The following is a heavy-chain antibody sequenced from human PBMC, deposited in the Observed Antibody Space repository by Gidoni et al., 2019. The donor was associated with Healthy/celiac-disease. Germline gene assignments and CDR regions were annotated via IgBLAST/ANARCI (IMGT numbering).Heavy chain of an antibody. J-gene: IGHJ3*02. CDR1: GGTFSSYA. Sequence: QVQLVQSGAEVKKPGSSVKVSCKASGGTFSSYAISWGRQAPGQGLEWMGGIIPIFGTANYAQKFQGRVTITADESTSTAYMELSSLRSEDTAVYYCARVGDSEYCSGGSCYDDAFDIWGQGTMVTVSS. CDR3: ARVGDSEYCSGGSCYDDAFDI. CDR2: IIPIFGTA. V-gene: IGHV1-69*01. D-gene: IGHD2-15*01.